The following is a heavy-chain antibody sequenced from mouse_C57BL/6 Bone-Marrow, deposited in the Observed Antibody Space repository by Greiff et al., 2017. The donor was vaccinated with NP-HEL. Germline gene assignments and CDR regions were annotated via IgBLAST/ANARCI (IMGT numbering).Heavy chain of an antibody. J-gene: IGHJ4*01. D-gene: IGHD1-1*01. V-gene: IGHV14-1*01. CDR3: TTGEFITTVVDAMDY. CDR1: GFNIKDYY. Sequence: EVQLQQSGAELVRPGASVKLSCTASGFNIKDYYMHWVKQRPEQGLEWIGRIDPEDGDTEYAPKFQGKATMTADTSSNTAYLQLSSLTSEDTAVYYCTTGEFITTVVDAMDYWGQGTAVTVSS. CDR2: IDPEDGDT.